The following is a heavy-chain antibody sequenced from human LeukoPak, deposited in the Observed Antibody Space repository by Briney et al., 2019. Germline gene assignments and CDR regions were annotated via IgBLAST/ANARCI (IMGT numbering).Heavy chain of an antibody. V-gene: IGHV3-21*01. J-gene: IGHJ4*02. CDR3: ARGVEVTYYDILTGIDY. Sequence: KAGGSLRLSCAASGFTFSSYSMNWVGQAPGKGLEWGSSISSSSSYIYYADSVKGRFTISRDNAKNSLYLQMNSLRAEDTAVYYCARGVEVTYYDILTGIDYWGQGTLVTVSS. CDR1: GFTFSSYS. CDR2: ISSSSSYI. D-gene: IGHD3-9*01.